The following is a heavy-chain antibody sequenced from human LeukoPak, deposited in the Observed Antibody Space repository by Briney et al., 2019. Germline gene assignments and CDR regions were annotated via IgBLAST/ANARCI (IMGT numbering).Heavy chain of an antibody. J-gene: IGHJ4*02. V-gene: IGHV3-7*04. CDR3: ARYSGSYGVVN. CDR2: IKEDGSAK. D-gene: IGHD1-26*01. CDR1: GLTFSTNW. Sequence: GGSLRLSCAASGLTFSTNWMSWVRQAPGKGLEWVANIKEDGSAKHYVDSVRGRFTISRDNAKNSLYLQMDTLRAEDTAVYYCARYSGSYGVVNWGQGTLVTVPS.